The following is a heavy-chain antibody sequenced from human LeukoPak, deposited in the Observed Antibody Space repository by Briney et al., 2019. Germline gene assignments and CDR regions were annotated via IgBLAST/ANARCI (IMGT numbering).Heavy chain of an antibody. CDR2: IYYSGST. D-gene: IGHD2-2*01. J-gene: IGHJ3*02. CDR3: ASSILPDIVVVPDAFDI. V-gene: IGHV4-31*03. CDR1: GGSISSGGYY. Sequence: SQTLSLTCTVSGGSISSGGYYWSWIRQHPGKGLEWIGYIYYSGSTYYNPSLKSRVTISVGTSKNQFSLKLSSVTAADTAVYYCASSILPDIVVVPDAFDIWGQGTMVTVSS.